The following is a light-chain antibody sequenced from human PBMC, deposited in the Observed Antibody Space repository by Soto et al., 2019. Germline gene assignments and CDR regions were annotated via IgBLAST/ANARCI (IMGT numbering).Light chain of an antibody. CDR2: GAS. V-gene: IGKV3-20*01. CDR1: QSVSSSY. Sequence: IVLTQSPATLSLSPGEGATLSCRASQSVSSSYLAWYQQKPGQAPRLLIYGASSRATGIPDRFSGSGSGTDFTLTISRLEPEDFAVYYCQQYGSSSWTFGQGTKVDI. J-gene: IGKJ1*01. CDR3: QQYGSSSWT.